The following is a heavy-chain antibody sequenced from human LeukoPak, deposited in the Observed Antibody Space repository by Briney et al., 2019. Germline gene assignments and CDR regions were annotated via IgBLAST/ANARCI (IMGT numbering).Heavy chain of an antibody. CDR2: ISSSSSYI. J-gene: IGHJ4*02. D-gene: IGHD4/OR15-4a*01. CDR1: GYTFTGYY. V-gene: IGHV3-21*01. Sequence: ASVKVSCKASGYTFTGYYMHWVRQAPGKGLEWVSSISSSSSYIYYADSVKGRFTISRDNAKNSLYLQMNSLRAEDTAVYYCAREVLVLTDFDYWGQGTLVTVSS. CDR3: AREVLVLTDFDY.